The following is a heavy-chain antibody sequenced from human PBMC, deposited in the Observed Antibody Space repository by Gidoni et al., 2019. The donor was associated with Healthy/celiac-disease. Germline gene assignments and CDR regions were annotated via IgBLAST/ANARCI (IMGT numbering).Heavy chain of an antibody. J-gene: IGHJ4*02. Sequence: EVQLVASGGGLVKPGGSVRLSCEASGFTFSSYSMNWVRQAPGKGLEWVSSISSRSSYIYYADSVKGRFTISRDNAKNSLYLQMNSLRAEDTAVYYCARVQQQLVDYWGQGTLVTVSS. CDR2: ISSRSSYI. V-gene: IGHV3-21*01. CDR3: ARVQQQLVDY. CDR1: GFTFSSYS. D-gene: IGHD6-13*01.